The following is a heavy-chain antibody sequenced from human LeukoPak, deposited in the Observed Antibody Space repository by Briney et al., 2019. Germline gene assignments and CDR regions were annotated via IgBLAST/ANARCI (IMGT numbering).Heavy chain of an antibody. CDR3: ARDLGSHPGD. D-gene: IGHD6-13*01. Sequence: SETLSLNCTVSGGSISSSTYYWGWIRQPPGKGLEWIGTIYYSGSAYYNPSLKSRVTISVDTSKNRFSLKVSSVTAADTAVYYCARDLGSHPGDWGQGTLVTVSS. CDR1: GGSISSSTYY. V-gene: IGHV4-39*07. CDR2: IYYSGSA. J-gene: IGHJ4*02.